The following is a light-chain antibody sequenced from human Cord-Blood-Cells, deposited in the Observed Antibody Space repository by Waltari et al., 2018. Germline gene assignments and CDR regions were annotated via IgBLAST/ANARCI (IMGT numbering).Light chain of an antibody. CDR1: QGISNY. CDR3: QQYNSYPL. CDR2: AAS. Sequence: DIQMTQSPSSLCASVGDRVTITCRASQGISNYLAWFQHQARKAPKSLIYAASSVQSGVASRFGGSGSGTDSTLTISSLQPEDFATYCCQQYNSYPLFGQGTRLEIK. V-gene: IGKV1-16*01. J-gene: IGKJ5*01.